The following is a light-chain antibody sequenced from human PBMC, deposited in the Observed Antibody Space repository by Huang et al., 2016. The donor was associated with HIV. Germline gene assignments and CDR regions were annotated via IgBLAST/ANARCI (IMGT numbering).Light chain of an antibody. CDR2: GAS. J-gene: IGKJ1*01. CDR1: QGIGTW. CDR3: HQYNSQSRT. Sequence: DIQVTQSPSTLSASVGDRVTITCRASQGIGTWLAWYQQKPGKAPKLLIYGASSLESGVPSRFSGSGSGTAFTLTISSLQPEDFATYYCHQYNSQSRTFGQGTKVEIK. V-gene: IGKV1-5*03.